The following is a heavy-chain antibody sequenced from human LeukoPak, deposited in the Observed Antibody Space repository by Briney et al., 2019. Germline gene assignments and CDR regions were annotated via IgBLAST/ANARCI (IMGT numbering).Heavy chain of an antibody. J-gene: IGHJ4*02. V-gene: IGHV4-4*07. Sequence: NPSETLSLTCTVSGDSINSYYWSWIRQPAGKGLEWIGRIYTSGTDYNPSLKSRVTMSVDTSKNQFSLKLSSVTAADTAVYYCARAGTDGYSHFDYWGQGTLATVSS. CDR2: IYTSGT. CDR1: GDSINSYY. D-gene: IGHD3-22*01. CDR3: ARAGTDGYSHFDY.